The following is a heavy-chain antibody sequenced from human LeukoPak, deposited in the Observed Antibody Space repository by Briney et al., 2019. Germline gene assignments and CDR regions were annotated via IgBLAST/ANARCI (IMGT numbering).Heavy chain of an antibody. CDR1: GGSFSGYY. D-gene: IGHD3-9*01. J-gene: IGHJ5*02. CDR3: ARGALLRYFDWLLPDNWFDP. CDR2: INHSGST. Sequence: WETLALTCAVYGGSFSGYYWSWIRQPPGKGLEWIGEINHSGSTNYNPSLESRVTISVDTSKNQFSLKLSSVTAADTALYYCARGALLRYFDWLLPDNWFDPWGQGSLVTVSS. V-gene: IGHV4-34*01.